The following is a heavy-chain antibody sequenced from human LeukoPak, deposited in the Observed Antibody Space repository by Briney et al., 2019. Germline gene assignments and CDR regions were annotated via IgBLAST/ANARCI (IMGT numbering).Heavy chain of an antibody. Sequence: GGSLRLSCAASGFTFSSYWGSWVRQAPGKGLEWVSAISGSGGSTYYADPVKGGFTISRENSKNTLYLQMNSLRAEDTAVYYCAKDSYSSGWRNVKFESWGQGTLVTVSS. CDR3: AKDSYSSGWRNVKFES. CDR2: ISGSGGST. V-gene: IGHV3-23*01. D-gene: IGHD6-19*01. CDR1: GFTFSSYW. J-gene: IGHJ4*02.